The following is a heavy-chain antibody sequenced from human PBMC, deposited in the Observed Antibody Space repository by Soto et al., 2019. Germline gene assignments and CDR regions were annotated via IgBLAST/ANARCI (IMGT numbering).Heavy chain of an antibody. CDR3: STDQDGSGSYYIALCN. CDR1: GFTFRDAW. CDR2: IKNIPEGGTT. J-gene: IGHJ4*02. Sequence: QLAESGGGLVKPGGSLTLSCAASGFTFRDAWMTWVRQAPGTGLEWVGRIKNIPEGGTTYFAAPVKGRFTISRDDSKNTLYLHMNSLKSEDTAVYSCSTDQDGSGSYYIALCNWGQGTLVTGSS. V-gene: IGHV3-15*01. D-gene: IGHD3-10*01.